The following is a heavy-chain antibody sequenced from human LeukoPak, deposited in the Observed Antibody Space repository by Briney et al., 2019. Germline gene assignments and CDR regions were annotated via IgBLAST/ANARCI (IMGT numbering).Heavy chain of an antibody. D-gene: IGHD3-3*01. J-gene: IGHJ4*02. CDR1: GFTFSAFG. Sequence: PGGSLRLSCAASGFTFSAFGMNWVRQAPGKGLEWVSTITKSGDSTYYVDSVKGRFTISRDNSKNTLYLQMNSLRAEDTAVYYCAKGDYDFWSGHDYWGQGTLVTVSS. CDR3: AKGDYDFWSGHDY. CDR2: ITKSGDST. V-gene: IGHV3-23*01.